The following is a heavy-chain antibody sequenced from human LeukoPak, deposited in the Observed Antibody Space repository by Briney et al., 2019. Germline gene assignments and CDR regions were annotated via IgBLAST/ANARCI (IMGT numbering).Heavy chain of an antibody. CDR2: ISAYNDNT. J-gene: IGHJ3*02. CDR1: GYTFTNNG. CDR3: ARDMGYCSGGSCPHNAFDI. Sequence: ASVKVSCKASGYTFTNNGISWMRQAPGQGLEWMGWISAYNDNTNNAQKFQGRVTMTTDTSTSTAYMELRGLRSDDTAVYYCARDMGYCSGGSCPHNAFDIWGQGTMVTVS. D-gene: IGHD2-15*01. V-gene: IGHV1-18*01.